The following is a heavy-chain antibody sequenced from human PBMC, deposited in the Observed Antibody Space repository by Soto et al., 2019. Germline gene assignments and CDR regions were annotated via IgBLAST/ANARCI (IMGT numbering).Heavy chain of an antibody. J-gene: IGHJ4*02. CDR1: GGTFSSYA. Sequence: QVQLVQSGAEVTKPGSSVKVSCKASGGTFSSYAISWVRQAPGQGLEWMGGIIPIFGTANYAQKFQGRVTITADESTSTAYMELSSLRSEDTAVYYCARDAVEWIQPPYYFDYWGQGTLVTVSS. CDR3: ARDAVEWIQPPYYFDY. D-gene: IGHD5-18*01. CDR2: IIPIFGTA. V-gene: IGHV1-69*01.